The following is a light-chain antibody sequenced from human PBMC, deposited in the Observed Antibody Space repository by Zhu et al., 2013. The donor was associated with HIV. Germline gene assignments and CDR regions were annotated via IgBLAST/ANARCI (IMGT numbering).Light chain of an antibody. CDR2: DAS. Sequence: DIQMTQSPSTLSASVGDRVTITCRASQSISSNLAWYQHKPGRAPKLLIYDASNLETGVPARLSGSGSGTQFTLTITSLQPDDLATYYCQHYNPYSGWAFGQGTKVEIK. CDR1: QSISSN. CDR3: QHYNPYSGWA. V-gene: IGKV1-5*01. J-gene: IGKJ1*01.